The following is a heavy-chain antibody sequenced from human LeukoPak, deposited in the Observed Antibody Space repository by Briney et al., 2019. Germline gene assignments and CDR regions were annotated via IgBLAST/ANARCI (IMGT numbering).Heavy chain of an antibody. CDR2: ISSSSSTI. CDR1: GFTFSSYS. V-gene: IGHV3-48*02. Sequence: GGSLRLSCAASGFTFSSYSMNWVRQAPGKGLEWVSYISSSSSTIYYADSVKGRFTISRDNAKNSLYLQMNSLRDEDTAVYYCVRGSNGWSGMDVWGQGTTVTVSS. CDR3: VRGSNGWSGMDV. J-gene: IGHJ6*02. D-gene: IGHD6-19*01.